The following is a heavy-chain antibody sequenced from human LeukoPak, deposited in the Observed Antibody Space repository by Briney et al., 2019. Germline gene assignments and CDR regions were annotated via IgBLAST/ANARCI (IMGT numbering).Heavy chain of an antibody. Sequence: GGSLRLSCAASGFTFSSYSMNWVRQAPGKGPEWVSLISSSSSYINYADSVKGRFTISRDNSKNTLYLQMNSLRAEDTAVYCCARESGSGNGYYYYGMDVWGQGTTVTVSS. D-gene: IGHD4-23*01. J-gene: IGHJ6*02. V-gene: IGHV3-21*01. CDR2: ISSSSSYI. CDR3: ARESGSGNGYYYYGMDV. CDR1: GFTFSSYS.